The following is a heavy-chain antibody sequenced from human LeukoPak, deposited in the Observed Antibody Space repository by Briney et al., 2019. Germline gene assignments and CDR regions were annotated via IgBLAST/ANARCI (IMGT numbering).Heavy chain of an antibody. CDR3: ASRPSVLRYFDWLTY. J-gene: IGHJ4*02. D-gene: IGHD3-9*01. CDR2: INHSGST. CDR1: GGSFSGYY. Sequence: NPSETLSLTCAVYGGSFSGYYWSWIRQPPGKGLEWIGEINHSGSTNYNPSLKSRVTISVDTSKNQFSLKLSSVTAADTAVYYCASRPSVLRYFDWLTYWGQGTLVTVSS. V-gene: IGHV4-34*01.